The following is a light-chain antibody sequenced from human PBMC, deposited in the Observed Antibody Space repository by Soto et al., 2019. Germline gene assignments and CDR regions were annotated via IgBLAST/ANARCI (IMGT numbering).Light chain of an antibody. CDR2: DAS. Sequence: EIVLTQSPATLSLSPGERATLSCRASRSVRSYLAWYQQKPGQAPRLLSYDASNRAAGIPARFSGSGSETDFTLTISNLEPEDFVVYYCQQRYAWPPITFGQGPRLEIK. CDR3: QQRYAWPPIT. V-gene: IGKV3-11*01. CDR1: RSVRSY. J-gene: IGKJ5*01.